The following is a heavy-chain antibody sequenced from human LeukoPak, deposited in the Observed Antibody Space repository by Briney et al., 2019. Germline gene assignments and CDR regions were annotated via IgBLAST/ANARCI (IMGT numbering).Heavy chain of an antibody. Sequence: GGSLRLSCTASGFTFSDHYMDWVRQAPGKGLEWVGRAKNKADSYTIEYAASVRGRFTISRDDSKNSLYLQMNSLKTEDTAVYYCVKDSSFWTFDYWGQGTLVTVSS. J-gene: IGHJ4*02. CDR1: GFTFSDHY. CDR2: AKNKADSYTI. D-gene: IGHD6-6*01. CDR3: VKDSSFWTFDY. V-gene: IGHV3-72*01.